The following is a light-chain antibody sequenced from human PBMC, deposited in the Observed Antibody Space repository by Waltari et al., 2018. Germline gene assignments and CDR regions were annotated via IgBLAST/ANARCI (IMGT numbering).Light chain of an antibody. CDR3: QQVFVTPYS. J-gene: IGKJ2*03. CDR2: TSS. Sequence: DIQMTQSPSSLSASVGDRVTITCRASQNINNFLNWYQQKPGKAPNLLIYTSSGLPKGVPSRFSGSGSGTDFTLTISGLQPEDLATYYCQQVFVTPYSFGQGTKLHI. CDR1: QNINNF. V-gene: IGKV1-39*01.